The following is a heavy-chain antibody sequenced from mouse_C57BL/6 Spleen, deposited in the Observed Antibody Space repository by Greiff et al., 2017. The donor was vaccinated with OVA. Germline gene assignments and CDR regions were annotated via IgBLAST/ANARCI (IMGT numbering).Heavy chain of an antibody. CDR3: ARDPFDSYWYFDV. J-gene: IGHJ1*03. V-gene: IGHV5-17*01. Sequence: EVMLVESGGGLVKPGGSLKLSCAASGFTFSDYGMHWVRQAPEKGLEWVAYISSGSSTIYYADTVKGRFTISRDNAKNTLFLQMTSLRSEDTAMYYCARDPFDSYWYFDVWGTGTTVTVSS. CDR2: ISSGSSTI. CDR1: GFTFSDYG.